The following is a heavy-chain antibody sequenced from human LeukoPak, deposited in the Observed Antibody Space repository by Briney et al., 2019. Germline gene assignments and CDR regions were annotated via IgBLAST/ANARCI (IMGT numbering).Heavy chain of an antibody. Sequence: SETLSLTCTVSGGSVSSDSYFWTWIRQPPGKGLEWIGYIYYSGSTNYNPSLKSRVTISLDTSKNQFSLKLSSVTAADTAVYYCAMIVVVIRAFDYWGQGTLVTVSS. D-gene: IGHD3-22*01. CDR2: IYYSGST. J-gene: IGHJ4*02. V-gene: IGHV4-61*01. CDR3: AMIVVVIRAFDY. CDR1: GGSVSSDSYF.